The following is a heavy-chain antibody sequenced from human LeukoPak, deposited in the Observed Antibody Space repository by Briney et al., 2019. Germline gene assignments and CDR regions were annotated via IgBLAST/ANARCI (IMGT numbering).Heavy chain of an antibody. V-gene: IGHV1-2*02. D-gene: IGHD6-13*01. J-gene: IGHJ6*02. Sequence: ASVKVSCKASGYTLTGYYMHWVRQAPGHGLEWMGWINPNSGGTNYAQKFQGRVTMTRDTSISTAYMELSRLRSDDTAVYYCASGGALYSSSWEDVWGQGTTVTVSS. CDR1: GYTLTGYY. CDR2: INPNSGGT. CDR3: ASGGALYSSSWEDV.